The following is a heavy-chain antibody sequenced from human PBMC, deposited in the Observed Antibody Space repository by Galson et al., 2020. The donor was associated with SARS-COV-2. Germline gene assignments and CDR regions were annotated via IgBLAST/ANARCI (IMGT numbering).Heavy chain of an antibody. Sequence: ASVKVSCKASGYTFTGFYIHWVRQAPGQGLEWMGWINPNSGGTNYAQKFQGRVTMTRDTSISTAYMELSRRRSDDTAMYYCARSSIILTGYGMDVWGQGTTVTVSS. CDR3: ARSSIILTGYGMDV. D-gene: IGHD3-9*01. CDR1: GYTFTGFY. V-gene: IGHV1-2*02. CDR2: INPNSGGT. J-gene: IGHJ6*02.